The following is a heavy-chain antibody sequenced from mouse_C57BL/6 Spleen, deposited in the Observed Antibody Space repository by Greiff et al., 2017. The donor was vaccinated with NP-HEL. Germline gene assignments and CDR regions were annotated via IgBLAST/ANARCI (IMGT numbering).Heavy chain of an antibody. CDR2: FYPGDGDT. D-gene: IGHD1-1*01. Sequence: VNVVESGAELVKPGASVKISCKASGYAFSSYWMNWVKQRPGKGLEWIGQFYPGDGDTNYNGKFKGKATLTADKSSSPAYMQLSSLTSEDSAVYFCARGPTVVASPGFAYWGQGTLVTVSA. J-gene: IGHJ3*01. V-gene: IGHV1-80*01. CDR1: GYAFSSYW. CDR3: ARGPTVVASPGFAY.